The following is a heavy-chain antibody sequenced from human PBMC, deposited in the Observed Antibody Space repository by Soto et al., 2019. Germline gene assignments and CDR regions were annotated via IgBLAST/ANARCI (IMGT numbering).Heavy chain of an antibody. D-gene: IGHD2-15*01. V-gene: IGHV4-30-4*01. J-gene: IGHJ4*02. CDR3: ARGNTPLDY. CDR2: IYYSGST. Sequence: SETLSLTCTVSGGSISSGDYYWSWIRQPPGKGLEWIGNIYYSGSTYYNPSLKSRVTISVDTSKNQFSLKVSSVTAADTAVYYCARGNTPLDYWGQGTLVTVSS. CDR1: GGSISSGDYY.